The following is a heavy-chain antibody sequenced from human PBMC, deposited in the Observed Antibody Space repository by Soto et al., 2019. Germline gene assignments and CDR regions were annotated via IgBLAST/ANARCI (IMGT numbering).Heavy chain of an antibody. CDR3: DHRRGWRGRRYDAFDY. Sequence: QITLKESGPTLMKPTQTLTLTCSFSGFSLSTRGEAVGWIRQPPGKALEWLALIYWDDDKRFIPSLKTRLTSTKDTPKKQVGLTMTNMDPLYTATHFRDHRRGWRGRRYDAFDYWGQGTLVTVSS. D-gene: IGHD1-1*01. J-gene: IGHJ4*02. CDR1: GFSLSTRGEA. V-gene: IGHV2-5*02. CDR2: IYWDDDK.